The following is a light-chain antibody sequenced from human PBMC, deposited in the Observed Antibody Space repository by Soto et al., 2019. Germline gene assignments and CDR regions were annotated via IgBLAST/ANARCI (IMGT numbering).Light chain of an antibody. CDR1: QSISSW. Sequence: DIQMTQSPSIVSASVGDRVTITCRASQSISSWLAWYLQKPGKAPKLLIYKASTLESGVPSRFSGSGSGTEFTLTISSLQPDDFATFYCQQYSSDWTFGQGTKVEIK. V-gene: IGKV1-5*03. J-gene: IGKJ1*01. CDR2: KAS. CDR3: QQYSSDWT.